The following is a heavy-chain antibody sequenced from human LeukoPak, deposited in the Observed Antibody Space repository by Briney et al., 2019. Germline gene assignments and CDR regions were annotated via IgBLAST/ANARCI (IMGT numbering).Heavy chain of an antibody. D-gene: IGHD3-22*01. CDR3: ARGSSSGYCFSPDY. CDR1: GFTFSSYE. V-gene: IGHV3-48*03. CDR2: ISSSGSNI. J-gene: IGHJ4*02. Sequence: AGGSLRLSCAASGFTFSSYEMNWVRHAPGKGLEWVSYISSSGSNIYYADSVKGRFTISRDNAKNSLYLQMNSLRAEDTAVYYCARGSSSGYCFSPDYWGQGNLVTVSS.